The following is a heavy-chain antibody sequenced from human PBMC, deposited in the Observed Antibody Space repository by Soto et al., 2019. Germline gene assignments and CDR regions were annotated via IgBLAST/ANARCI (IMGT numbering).Heavy chain of an antibody. CDR3: VTSLNYDFWRDGGRHYYFDY. CDR1: GGSISSSYW. CDR2: IYHSGST. D-gene: IGHD3-3*01. Sequence: SETLSLTCAVSGGSISSSYWWNWVRQPPGKGLEWIGKIYHSGSTNYNPSLKNRVTISVDKSNNQFSLRLSSVTAADTAVYFCVTSLNYDFWRDGGRHYYFDYWGQGTLVTVSP. J-gene: IGHJ4*02. V-gene: IGHV4-4*02.